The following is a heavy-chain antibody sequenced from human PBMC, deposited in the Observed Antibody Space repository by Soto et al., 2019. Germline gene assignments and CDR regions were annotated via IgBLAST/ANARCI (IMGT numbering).Heavy chain of an antibody. CDR2: IYYSGST. CDR3: ARGGTPRGITIFGVLTPWNYYYGMDV. Sequence: QLQLQESGPGLVKPSETLSLTCTVSGGSISSSSYYWGWIRQPPGKGLEWIGSIYYSGSTYYNPSLKSRVTISVDTSKNQFSLKLSSVTAADTAVYYCARGGTPRGITIFGVLTPWNYYYGMDVWGQGTTVTVSS. CDR1: GGSISSSSYY. J-gene: IGHJ6*02. V-gene: IGHV4-39*01. D-gene: IGHD3-3*01.